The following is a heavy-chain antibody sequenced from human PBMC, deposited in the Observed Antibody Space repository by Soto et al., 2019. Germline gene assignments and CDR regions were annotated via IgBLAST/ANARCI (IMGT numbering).Heavy chain of an antibody. CDR3: ARVGRTRATVTPDAFDV. Sequence: QVQLQESGPGLVKPSATLSLTCTVSGGSISGYYCSWIRQPAGNRLELIGRIYASGNTNKNPSLKSRVTMSVDTSKNQFSLRLNSVTAADTAVYYWARVGRTRATVTPDAFDVWCQGTKVTVSS. J-gene: IGHJ3*01. CDR2: IYASGNT. D-gene: IGHD4-17*01. CDR1: GGSISGYY. V-gene: IGHV4-4*07.